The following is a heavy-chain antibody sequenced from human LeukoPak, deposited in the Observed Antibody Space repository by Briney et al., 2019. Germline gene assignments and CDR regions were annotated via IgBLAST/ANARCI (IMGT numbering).Heavy chain of an antibody. D-gene: IGHD5-24*01. CDR3: ARVRAGSMDV. CDR2: ISSGGST. CDR1: GFTFSSYE. V-gene: IGHV3-53*01. Sequence: GGSLRLSCAASGFTFSSYEMNWVRQAPGKGLECASVISSGGSTSYADSVKGRLTISKDNSKSTLYLQMNSLRAEDTAVYYCARVRAGSMDVWGQGTTVTVSS. J-gene: IGHJ6*02.